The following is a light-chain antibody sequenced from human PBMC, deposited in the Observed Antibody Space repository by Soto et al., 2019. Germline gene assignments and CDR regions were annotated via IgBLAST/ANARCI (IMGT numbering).Light chain of an antibody. V-gene: IGKV3-20*01. CDR1: ESIYSAY. CDR2: GTS. CDR3: QQYGNSPIT. J-gene: IGKJ5*01. Sequence: EVVLTQSPGTLSLSRGERATLSCRASESIYSAYLGWYQQKPGQAPSLLIYGTSSSATGIPDRFSGSGSGTDFTLTISRLEPEDFAVYYCQQYGNSPITFGQGTRLEIK.